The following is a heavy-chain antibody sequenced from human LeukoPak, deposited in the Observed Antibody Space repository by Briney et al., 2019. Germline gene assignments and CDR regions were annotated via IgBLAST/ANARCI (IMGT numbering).Heavy chain of an antibody. V-gene: IGHV3-49*03. Sequence: GGSLRLSCTAFGFTFGDYGLSWFRQAPGKGLEWIGFIRSKKVLGGAIEYAASVKGRFTFSRDDSKSIAYLQMNDLRTDDTAVYYCTRDWWRLGFDYWGQGTLVIVSS. CDR2: IRSKKVLGGAI. J-gene: IGHJ4*02. CDR1: GFTFGDYG. D-gene: IGHD2-21*02. CDR3: TRDWWRLGFDY.